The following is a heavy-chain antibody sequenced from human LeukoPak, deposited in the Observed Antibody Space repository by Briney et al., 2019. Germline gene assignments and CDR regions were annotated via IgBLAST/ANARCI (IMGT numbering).Heavy chain of an antibody. CDR1: GYSISSGYF. CDR3: ARYDSIAPRPYFDF. D-gene: IGHD6-6*01. J-gene: IGHJ4*02. CDR2: IFHTGRT. V-gene: IGHV4-38-2*02. Sequence: SETLSLTCNVSGYSISSGYFWGLIRQPPGRGLEWIANIFHTGRTNYNPSLQSRVTISVDTSKNQFSLKVTSMTAADTAIYYCARYDSIAPRPYFDFCGQGTLVTVSS.